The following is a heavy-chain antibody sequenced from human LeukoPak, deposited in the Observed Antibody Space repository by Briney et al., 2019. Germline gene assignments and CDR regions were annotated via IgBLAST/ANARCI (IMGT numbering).Heavy chain of an antibody. V-gene: IGHV3-23*01. J-gene: IGHJ6*03. Sequence: GGSLRLSSAASGFTFCSYAMSWGRQAPGEGVEWVSAISGSGGSTYYADSVKGRFTISRDNSKNTLYLQMSSLRAEDTAVYYCAKEDGEYPPVDYMDVWGKGTTVTVSS. CDR2: ISGSGGST. CDR3: AKEDGEYPPVDYMDV. CDR1: GFTFCSYA. D-gene: IGHD4-17*01.